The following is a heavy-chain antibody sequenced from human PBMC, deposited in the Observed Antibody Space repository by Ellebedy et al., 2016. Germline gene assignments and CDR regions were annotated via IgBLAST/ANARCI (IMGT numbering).Heavy chain of an antibody. CDR3: ARLGKWFGEFHPDY. D-gene: IGHD3-10*01. V-gene: IGHV4-59*08. J-gene: IGHJ4*02. CDR1: GGSISTYY. Sequence: SETLSLTCSVSGGSISTYYWSWIRQPPGKGLEWIGNIYYTGNTNYNPSLKSRVTISLDTSKNQFSLWLTSVTAADTAVYYCARLGKWFGEFHPDYWGQGTLVTVSS. CDR2: IYYTGNT.